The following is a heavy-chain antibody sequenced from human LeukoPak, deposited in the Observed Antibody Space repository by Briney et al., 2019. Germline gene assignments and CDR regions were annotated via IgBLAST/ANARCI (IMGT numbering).Heavy chain of an antibody. CDR1: GYSISSGYY. CDR3: ARRATTVGFDY. D-gene: IGHD1-26*01. J-gene: IGHJ4*02. Sequence: PSETLSLTCTVSGYSISSGYYWGWIRQPPGKGLEWIGSIYHSGSTNYNPSLKSRVTISVDTSKNQFSLKLSSVTAADTAVYYCARRATTVGFDYWGQGTLVTVSS. CDR2: IYHSGST. V-gene: IGHV4-38-2*02.